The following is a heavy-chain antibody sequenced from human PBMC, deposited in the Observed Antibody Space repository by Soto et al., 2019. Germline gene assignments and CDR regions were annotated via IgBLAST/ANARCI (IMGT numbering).Heavy chain of an antibody. CDR3: AIPVWSGYYLYYGMDV. V-gene: IGHV1-2*02. D-gene: IGHD3-3*01. CDR1: GYTFTGYY. CDR2: INPNSGGT. J-gene: IGHJ6*02. Sequence: ASVKFSCKASGYTFTGYYMHWVRQAPGQGLEWMGWINPNSGGTNYAQKFQGRVTMTRDTSISTAYMELSRLRSDDTAVYYCAIPVWSGYYLYYGMDVWGQGTTVTVSS.